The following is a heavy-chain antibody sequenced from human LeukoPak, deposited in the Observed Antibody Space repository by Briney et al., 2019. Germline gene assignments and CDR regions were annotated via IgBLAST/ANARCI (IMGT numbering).Heavy chain of an antibody. V-gene: IGHV3-7*01. J-gene: IGHJ4*02. CDR3: ARVPGEMGATLAYLDY. CDR1: GFTFSSYW. D-gene: IGHD1-26*01. CDR2: IKQDGSEK. Sequence: GGSLRLSCAASGFTFSSYWMSWVRQAPGKGLEWVANIKQDGSEKYYVDSVKGRFTISRDNAKNSLYLQMNSLRAEDTAVYYCARVPGEMGATLAYLDYWGQGTLVIVSS.